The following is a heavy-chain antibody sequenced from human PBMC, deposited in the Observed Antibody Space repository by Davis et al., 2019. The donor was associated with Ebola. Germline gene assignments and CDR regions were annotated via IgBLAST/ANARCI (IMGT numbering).Heavy chain of an antibody. Sequence: AASVKVSCKASGYTFTNYGITWVRQAPGQGLEWMGWINPHNGNTNYAQNVQGRVIMTSDTATTTAYMEVGSLRSDDTAVYYCAREITMIVGGWFDPWGQGTLVTVSS. V-gene: IGHV1-18*04. D-gene: IGHD3-22*01. CDR2: INPHNGNT. CDR1: GYTFTNYG. CDR3: AREITMIVGGWFDP. J-gene: IGHJ5*02.